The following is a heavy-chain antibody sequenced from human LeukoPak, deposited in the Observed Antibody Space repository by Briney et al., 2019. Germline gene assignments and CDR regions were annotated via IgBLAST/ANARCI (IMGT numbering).Heavy chain of an antibody. J-gene: IGHJ4*02. CDR1: GFPFSKAW. CDR2: ISSSGSTI. CDR3: ARWSYDFWSGPPESYYFDY. V-gene: IGHV3-11*01. Sequence: GGSLRLSCAASGFPFSKAWVSWIRQAPGKGLEWVSYISSSGSTIYYADSVKGRFTISRDNAKNSLYLQMNSLRAEDTAVYYCARWSYDFWSGPPESYYFDYWGQGTLVTVSS. D-gene: IGHD3-3*01.